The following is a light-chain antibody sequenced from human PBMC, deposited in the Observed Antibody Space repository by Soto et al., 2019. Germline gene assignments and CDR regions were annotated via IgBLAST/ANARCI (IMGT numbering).Light chain of an antibody. CDR2: EVS. CDR1: TSDVGGYNY. Sequence: QCGLNRPASVNGVAGQWSPISCTGTTSDVGGYNYVSWYQQHPGKAPKLMIYEVSNRPSGVSSRFSGSKSGNTASLTISGLQAEDEADYYCSSYTSSSTLFGTGTKVTV. CDR3: SSYTSSSTL. V-gene: IGLV2-14*01. J-gene: IGLJ1*01.